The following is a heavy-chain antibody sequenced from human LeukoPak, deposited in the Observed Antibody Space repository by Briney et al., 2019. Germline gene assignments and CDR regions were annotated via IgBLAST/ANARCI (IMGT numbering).Heavy chain of an antibody. CDR1: GGSLSNYY. D-gene: IGHD3-22*01. Sequence: SETLSLTCTVSGGSLSNYYWSWIRQPPGKGLEWIGYIYHSGSTNYKPSLKSRVTISVDTSNNQFSLKLSSVTAADTAVYYCARHYYDNSGYFDYWGQGTLVTVSS. CDR3: ARHYYDNSGYFDY. V-gene: IGHV4-59*01. J-gene: IGHJ4*02. CDR2: IYHSGST.